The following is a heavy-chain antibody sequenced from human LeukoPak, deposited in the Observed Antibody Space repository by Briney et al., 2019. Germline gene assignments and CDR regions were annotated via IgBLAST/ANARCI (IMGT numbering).Heavy chain of an antibody. J-gene: IGHJ6*04. CDR1: GFTFSRYA. V-gene: IGHV3-48*03. CDR2: ISSSDSTI. CDR3: AELGITMIGGV. D-gene: IGHD3-10*02. Sequence: GGSLRLSCAASGFTFSRYAMNWVRQAAGKGLEWVSYISSSDSTIYYADSVKGRFTISRDNAKNSLYLQMNSLRAEDTAVYYCAELGITMIGGVWGKGTTVTISS.